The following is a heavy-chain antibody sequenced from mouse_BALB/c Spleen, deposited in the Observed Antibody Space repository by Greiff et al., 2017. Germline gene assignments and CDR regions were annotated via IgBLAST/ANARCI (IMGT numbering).Heavy chain of an antibody. CDR1: GYSITSGYY. CDR2: ISYDGSN. CDR3: ASGGYDSAWFAY. J-gene: IGHJ3*01. D-gene: IGHD2-2*01. Sequence: ESGPGLVKPSQSLSLTSSVTGYSITSGYYWNWIRQFPGNKLEWMGYISYDGSNNYNPSLKNRISITRDTSKNQFFLKLNSVTTEDTATYYCASGGYDSAWFAYWGQGTLVTVSA. V-gene: IGHV3-6*02.